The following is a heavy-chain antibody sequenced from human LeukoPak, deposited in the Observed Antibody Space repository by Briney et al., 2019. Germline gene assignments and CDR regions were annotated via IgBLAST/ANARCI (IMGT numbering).Heavy chain of an antibody. CDR2: ISSSSSYI. D-gene: IGHD2-21*02. CDR1: GFTFSIYN. V-gene: IGHV3-21*01. CDR3: ARVYCGGGCYSGYYGMDV. Sequence: GGSLRLSCAASGFTFSIYNMNWVRQAPGKGLEWVSSISSSSSYIYYADSLKGRFTISRDNAKNSLYLQMNSLRAEDTAVCYCARVYCGGGCYSGYYGMDVWGQGTTVTVSS. J-gene: IGHJ6*02.